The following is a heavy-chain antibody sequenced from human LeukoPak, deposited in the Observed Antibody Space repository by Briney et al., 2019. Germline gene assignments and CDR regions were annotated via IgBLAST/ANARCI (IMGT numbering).Heavy chain of an antibody. D-gene: IGHD1-1*01. J-gene: IGHJ4*02. V-gene: IGHV4-39*07. CDR1: GGSISSSSYY. Sequence: SETLSLTCTVSGGSISSSSYYWGWIRQPPGKGLEWIGSIYYSGSTYYNPSLKSRVTISVDTSKNQFSLKLSSVTAADTAVYYCARDGMGPDYWGQGTLVTVSS. CDR2: IYYSGST. CDR3: ARDGMGPDY.